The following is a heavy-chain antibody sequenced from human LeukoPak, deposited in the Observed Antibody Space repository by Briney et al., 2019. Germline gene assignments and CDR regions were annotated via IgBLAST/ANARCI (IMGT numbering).Heavy chain of an antibody. CDR1: GYTFTGYY. CDR3: ARDPGSDNWFDP. J-gene: IGHJ5*02. CDR2: INPNCGGT. V-gene: IGHV1-2*02. D-gene: IGHD3-10*01. Sequence: ASVKVSCKASGYTFTGYYMHWVRQAPGQGLEWMGWINPNCGGTNYAQKFQGRVTMTRDTSISTAYMELSRLRSDDTAVYYCARDPGSDNWFDPWGQGTLVTVSS.